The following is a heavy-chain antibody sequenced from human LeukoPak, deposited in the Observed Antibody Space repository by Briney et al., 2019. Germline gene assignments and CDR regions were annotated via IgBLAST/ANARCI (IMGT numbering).Heavy chain of an antibody. J-gene: IGHJ3*02. CDR2: INPNSGGT. CDR3: ARTATDVEMATIGDAFDI. Sequence: GASVKVSCKASGYTFTGYYMHWVRQAPGQGLEWMGWINPNSGGTNYAQKFQGWVTMTRDTSVSTAYLQWSSLKASDTAMYYCARTATDVEMATIGDAFDIWGQGTMVTVSS. CDR1: GYTFTGYY. V-gene: IGHV1-2*04. D-gene: IGHD5-24*01.